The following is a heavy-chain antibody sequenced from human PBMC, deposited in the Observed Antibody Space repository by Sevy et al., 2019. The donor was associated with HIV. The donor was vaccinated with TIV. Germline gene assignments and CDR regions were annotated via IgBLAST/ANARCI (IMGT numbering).Heavy chain of an antibody. CDR2: TYYRSKWYN. J-gene: IGHJ4*02. D-gene: IGHD1-26*01. CDR3: ARDRWELLHNYFDY. Sequence: QSQTLSLTCAISGDSVSSNSAAWNWIRQSPSRGLEWLGRTYYRSKWYNDYAVSVKSRITINPDTSKNQFSLQLNSVTPEDTAVYCCARDRWELLHNYFDYWGQGTLVTVSS. V-gene: IGHV6-1*01. CDR1: GDSVSSNSAA.